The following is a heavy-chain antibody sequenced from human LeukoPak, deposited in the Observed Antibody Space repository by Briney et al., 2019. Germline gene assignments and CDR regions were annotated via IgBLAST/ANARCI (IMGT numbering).Heavy chain of an antibody. CDR3: ARGAEGGSGSQYEYYFDS. D-gene: IGHD1-26*01. CDR1: GGSISSDVHN. V-gene: IGHV4-30-4*01. Sequence: PSQTLSLTCTVSGGSISSDVHNWNWIRQTPGKGLEWIGNIYRSGNAYYNPSLKSPASMSLDTSKNQVSLNLHSVTAADTAVYYCARGAEGGSGSQYEYYFDSWGQGIQVTVTS. CDR2: IYRSGNA. J-gene: IGHJ4*02.